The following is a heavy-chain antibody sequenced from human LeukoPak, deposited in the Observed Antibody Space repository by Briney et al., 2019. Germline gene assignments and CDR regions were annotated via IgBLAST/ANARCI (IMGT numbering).Heavy chain of an antibody. J-gene: IGHJ4*02. Sequence: GGSLRLSCAASGFTFSTNYMTWVRQAPGKGLEWVSVIYSGGTTYYAESVKGRFSISRDNSKNTLYLQMNSLRAEDTAVYYCARYDYGRSGFDYWGQGTLVTVSS. V-gene: IGHV3-66*01. CDR1: GFTFSTNY. D-gene: IGHD5-12*01. CDR2: IYSGGTT. CDR3: ARYDYGRSGFDY.